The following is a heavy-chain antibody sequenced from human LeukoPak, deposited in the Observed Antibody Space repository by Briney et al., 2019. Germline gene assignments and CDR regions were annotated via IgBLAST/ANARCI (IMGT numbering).Heavy chain of an antibody. CDR2: TNPSGGST. D-gene: IGHD6-19*01. J-gene: IGHJ5*02. CDR1: GYTFTRYH. Sequence: ASVKVSCKASGYTFTRYHMHWVRQAPGQGLEWMGITNPSGGSTRYAQKFQGRLTMTRDTSTSTVYMELSSLRSEDTAVYYCAKSVYTIIAVTEGATNWFDPWGEGTLVTVSS. V-gene: IGHV1-46*01. CDR3: AKSVYTIIAVTEGATNWFDP.